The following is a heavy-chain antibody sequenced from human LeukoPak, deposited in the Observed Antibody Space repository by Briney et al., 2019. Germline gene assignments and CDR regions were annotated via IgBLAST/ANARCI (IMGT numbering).Heavy chain of an antibody. V-gene: IGHV4-59*08. Sequence: SETLSLTCTVSGGSISSDYWSWIRQPPGKGLEWIGYIYYSGSTNYNPSLKSRVTISVDTSKNQFSLKLSSVTAADTAVYYCARTYYDFWSGYYTSWFDPWGQGTLVTVSS. J-gene: IGHJ5*02. CDR1: GGSISSDY. D-gene: IGHD3-3*01. CDR3: ARTYYDFWSGYYTSWFDP. CDR2: IYYSGST.